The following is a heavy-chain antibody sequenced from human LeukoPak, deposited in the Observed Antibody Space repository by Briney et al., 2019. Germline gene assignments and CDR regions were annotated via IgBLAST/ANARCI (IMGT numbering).Heavy chain of an antibody. CDR3: AKGQGYSYGDFDY. D-gene: IGHD5-18*01. CDR2: ISGSGGST. Sequence: GGSLRLSCATSGFTFSSYAMSWVRQAPGKGLEWVSAISGSGGSTYYADSVKGRFTISRDNSKNTLCLQMNSLRAEDTAVYYCAKGQGYSYGDFDYWGQGTLVTVSS. J-gene: IGHJ4*02. CDR1: GFTFSSYA. V-gene: IGHV3-23*01.